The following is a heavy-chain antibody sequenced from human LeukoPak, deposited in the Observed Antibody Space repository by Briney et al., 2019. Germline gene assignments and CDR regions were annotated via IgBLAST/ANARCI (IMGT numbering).Heavy chain of an antibody. V-gene: IGHV1-18*01. J-gene: IGHJ4*02. CDR3: ARATGVSGVDY. D-gene: IGHD7-27*01. CDR2: ISAYNGNT. Sequence: SVKVSCKLSGYTFSSYGISCVRRAPGQGLEWMGWISAYNGNTNYAQKLQGRVTMTTDTSTSTAYMELRSLRSDDTAVYYCARATGVSGVDYWGQGTLVTVSS. CDR1: GYTFSSYG.